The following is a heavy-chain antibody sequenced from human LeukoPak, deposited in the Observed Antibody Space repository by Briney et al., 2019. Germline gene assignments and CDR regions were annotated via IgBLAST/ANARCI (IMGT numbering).Heavy chain of an antibody. CDR1: GFTFSSYW. D-gene: IGHD6-19*01. V-gene: IGHV3-7*05. Sequence: PGGSLRLSCAASGFTFSSYWMSWVRQAPGKGLEWVANIKQDGSEKNYVDSVKGRFTISRDNAKNSLYLQMNSLRAEDTAVYYYARDQDAYSSGWYGVFDYWGQGTLVTVSS. CDR2: IKQDGSEK. J-gene: IGHJ4*02. CDR3: ARDQDAYSSGWYGVFDY.